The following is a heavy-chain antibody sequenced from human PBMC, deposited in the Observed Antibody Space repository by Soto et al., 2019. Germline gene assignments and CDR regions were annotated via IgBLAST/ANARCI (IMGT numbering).Heavy chain of an antibody. CDR2: ISYSLSP. Sequence: SETLSLPCPFSAGSISPSSLNLLRPPPGHGLELLLYISYSLSPTSHPSLQSRVTLSLDTSKIQFSLQLTSVTAADTAVYYCVRSLGWLQYSWFDPWGQGIPVTVSS. V-gene: IGHV4-59*12. J-gene: IGHJ5*02. D-gene: IGHD3-16*01. CDR3: VRSLGWLQYSWFDP. CDR1: AGSISPSS.